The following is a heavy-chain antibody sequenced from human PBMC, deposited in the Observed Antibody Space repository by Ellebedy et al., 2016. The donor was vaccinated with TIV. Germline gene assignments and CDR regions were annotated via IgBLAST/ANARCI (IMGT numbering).Heavy chain of an antibody. Sequence: AASVKVSCKASGGTDRSYAFRWVRQAPGQGLEWMGGIMPIFGPNYAQKFQGRVTITADESTSTAYMELSSLTSEDTAVYFCARDYGAKSYFESWGQGTLVTVSS. CDR1: GGTDRSYA. CDR3: ARDYGAKSYFES. CDR2: IMPIFGP. J-gene: IGHJ4*02. V-gene: IGHV1-69*13. D-gene: IGHD4/OR15-4a*01.